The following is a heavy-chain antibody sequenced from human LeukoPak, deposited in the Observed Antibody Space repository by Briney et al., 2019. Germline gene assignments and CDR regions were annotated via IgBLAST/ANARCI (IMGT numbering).Heavy chain of an antibody. Sequence: PSETLSLTCTVSGYSISSGYYWGWIRQPPGKGLEWIASIHDSESTYYNPSLKSRVTISVDTSNNQLSLKLSSVTAADTALYYCARQDYYESSGYYTIAYWGQGTLVTVSS. D-gene: IGHD3-22*01. CDR3: ARQDYYESSGYYTIAY. V-gene: IGHV4-38-2*02. CDR2: IHDSEST. J-gene: IGHJ4*02. CDR1: GYSISSGYY.